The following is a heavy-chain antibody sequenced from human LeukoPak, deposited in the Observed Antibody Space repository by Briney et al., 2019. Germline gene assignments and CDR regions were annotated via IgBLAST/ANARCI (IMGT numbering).Heavy chain of an antibody. CDR3: ATGTGYCSSTSCYYYYYYMDV. J-gene: IGHJ6*03. V-gene: IGHV1-69*13. CDR2: IIPIFGTA. D-gene: IGHD2-2*01. CDR1: GGTFSSYA. Sequence: SVTVSCKASGGTFSSYAISWVRQAPGQGLEWMGVIIPIFGTANYAQKFQSRVTITADESTSTAYMDLSSLRSEDTAVYYCATGTGYCSSTSCYYYYYYMDVWGKGTTVTVSS.